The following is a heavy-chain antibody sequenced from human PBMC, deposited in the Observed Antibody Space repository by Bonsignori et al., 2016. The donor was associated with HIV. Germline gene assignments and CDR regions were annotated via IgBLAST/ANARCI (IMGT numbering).Heavy chain of an antibody. V-gene: IGHV4-59*01. D-gene: IGHD1-26*01. CDR3: ARGGSYFANY. J-gene: IGHJ4*02. Sequence: RQAPGKGLEWIGYIYYSGSTSYNPSLKSRVTISVDTSKNQFSLKLNSVTAADTAVYFCARGGSYFANYWGQGILVTVSS. CDR2: IYYSGST.